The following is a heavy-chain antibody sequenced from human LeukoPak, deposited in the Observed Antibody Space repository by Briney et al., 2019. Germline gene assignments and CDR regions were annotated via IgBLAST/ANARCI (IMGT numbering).Heavy chain of an antibody. CDR3: ARDHLEYSSSSRYYYYGMDV. CDR2: IIPIFGTA. D-gene: IGHD6-6*01. Sequence: SVKVSCKASGGTFSSYAISWVRQAPGQGLEWMGGIIPIFGTANYAQKFQGRVTMTRDTSTSTVYMELSSLRSEDTAVYYCARDHLEYSSSSRYYYYGMDVWDQGTTVTVSS. V-gene: IGHV1-69*05. CDR1: GGTFSSYA. J-gene: IGHJ6*02.